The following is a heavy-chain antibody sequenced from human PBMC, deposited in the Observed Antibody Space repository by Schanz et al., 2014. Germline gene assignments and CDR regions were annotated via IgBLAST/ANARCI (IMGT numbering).Heavy chain of an antibody. D-gene: IGHD2-2*01. CDR1: RYPFTAYS. CDR3: ARELCSSTTCYVRYDP. V-gene: IGHV1-2*05. CDR2: INPNSGDT. J-gene: IGHJ5*02. Sequence: QVHLVQSGSEVKKPGASVKVSCKASRYPFTAYSMHWVRQAPGQGLEWMGRINPNSGDTEYGQQFEGRVTLTRDTSXXXXXMELSSLTXXXXXXXXXARELCSSTTCYVRYDPWGQGTLVTVSS.